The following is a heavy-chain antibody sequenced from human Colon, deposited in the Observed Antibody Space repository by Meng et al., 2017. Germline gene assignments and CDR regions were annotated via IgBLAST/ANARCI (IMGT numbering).Heavy chain of an antibody. Sequence: QVPLQQWCSGLLQPSETLSPTCPVYGGSFSGYYWSWIRQPPGKGLRWIGEINHSGSTNYNPSLKSRVTISVDTSKNQFSLKLSSVTAADTAVYYCARERLSSGWYGGRWFDPWGQGTLVTVSS. CDR2: INHSGST. D-gene: IGHD6-19*01. V-gene: IGHV4-34*01. J-gene: IGHJ5*02. CDR3: ARERLSSGWYGGRWFDP. CDR1: GGSFSGYY.